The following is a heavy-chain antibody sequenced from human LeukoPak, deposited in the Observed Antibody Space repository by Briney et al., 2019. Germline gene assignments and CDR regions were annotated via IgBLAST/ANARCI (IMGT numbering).Heavy chain of an antibody. CDR1: GYTFTAYS. V-gene: IGHV1-69*04. Sequence: SVKVSCKASGYTFTAYSISWVRQAPGQGLEWMGRIIPILGIANYAQKFQGRVTITADKSTSTAYMELSSLRSEDTAVYYCARDRRGPLPIVVVPAAIYYYGMDVWGQGTTVTVSS. J-gene: IGHJ6*02. CDR3: ARDRRGPLPIVVVPAAIYYYGMDV. D-gene: IGHD2-2*01. CDR2: IIPILGIA.